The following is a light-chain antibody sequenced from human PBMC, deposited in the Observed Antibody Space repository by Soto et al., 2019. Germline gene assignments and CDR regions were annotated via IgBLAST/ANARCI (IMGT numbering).Light chain of an antibody. Sequence: EIVLTQSPGTLSLSPGEGATLSCRASQNISSSYLAWYQQKPGQAPRLLIYGASRRATGIPDRFSGSGSGTDFAVTISRLEPEDFAVYYCQHYGSSPLFTFGPGTKVDI. J-gene: IGKJ3*01. V-gene: IGKV3-20*01. CDR3: QHYGSSPLFT. CDR2: GAS. CDR1: QNISSSY.